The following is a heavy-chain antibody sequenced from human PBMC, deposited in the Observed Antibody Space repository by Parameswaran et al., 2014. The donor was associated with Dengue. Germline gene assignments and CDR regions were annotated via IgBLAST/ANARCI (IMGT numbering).Heavy chain of an antibody. J-gene: IGHJ5*02. CDR3: ARVGSWFDP. Sequence: PGKGLEWIGYIYYSGSTNYNPSLKSRVTISVDTSKNQFSLKLSSVTAADTAVYYCARVGSWFDPWGQGTLVTVSS. D-gene: IGHD3-16*01. V-gene: IGHV4-59*13. CDR2: IYYSGST.